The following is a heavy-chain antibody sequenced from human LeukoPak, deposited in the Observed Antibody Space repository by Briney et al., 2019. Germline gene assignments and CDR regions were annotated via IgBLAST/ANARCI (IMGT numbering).Heavy chain of an antibody. V-gene: IGHV4-4*07. D-gene: IGHD1-26*01. J-gene: IGHJ3*02. CDR2: IYTGGST. CDR3: ARWQNSGSYYGAFDI. CDR1: GGSISSYY. Sequence: PSETLSLTCTVSGGSISSYYWSWIRQPAGKGLEWIGRIYTGGSTNYNPSLKSRVTMSVDTSKNQFSLKLSSVTAADTAVYYCARWQNSGSYYGAFDIWGQGTMVTVSS.